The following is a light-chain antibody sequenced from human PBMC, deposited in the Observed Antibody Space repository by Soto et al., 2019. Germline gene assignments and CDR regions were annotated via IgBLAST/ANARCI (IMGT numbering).Light chain of an antibody. CDR3: QQYNSYSGVE. V-gene: IGKV1-5*03. J-gene: IGKJ1*01. CDR2: KAS. CDR1: QSISSW. Sequence: DIQMTQSPSTLSASVGDRVTITCRASQSISSWLAWYQQKPGKAPKLLIYKASSLESGVPSRFSGSGSGTEFTLTISSLQPDDFATYYCQQYNSYSGVEFGQGTKVDIK.